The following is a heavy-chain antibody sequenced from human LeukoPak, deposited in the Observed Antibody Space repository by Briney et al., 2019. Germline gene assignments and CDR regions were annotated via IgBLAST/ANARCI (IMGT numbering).Heavy chain of an antibody. J-gene: IGHJ4*02. D-gene: IGHD3-22*01. CDR3: ARVDNSGYSD. V-gene: IGHV3-13*04. Sequence: GGSLRLSCAASGFTLSTYDMHWVRQATGKGLEWVSAISTAGDTYYPGSVKGRFTISRENANNSMYLQMNSLRVGDTAVYYCARVDNSGYSDWGQGTLVTVSS. CDR2: ISTAGDT. CDR1: GFTLSTYD.